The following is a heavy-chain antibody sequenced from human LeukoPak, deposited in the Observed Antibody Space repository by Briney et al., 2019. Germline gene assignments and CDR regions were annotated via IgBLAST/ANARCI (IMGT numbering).Heavy chain of an antibody. CDR1: GGSISSYY. J-gene: IGHJ4*02. CDR2: IYYSGST. Sequence: PSETLSLTCTVSGGSISSYYWSWIRQPPGKGLEWIGYIYYSGSTNYNPSLKSRVTISVDTSKNQFSLKLSSVTAADTAVYYCARQIGDYDFWSGYYTYYFDYWGQGTLATVSS. V-gene: IGHV4-59*08. D-gene: IGHD3-3*01. CDR3: ARQIGDYDFWSGYYTYYFDY.